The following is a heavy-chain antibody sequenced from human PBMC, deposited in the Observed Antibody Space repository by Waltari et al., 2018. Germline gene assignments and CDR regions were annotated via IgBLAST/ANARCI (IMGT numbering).Heavy chain of an antibody. CDR2: ISWNSGSI. Sequence: EVQLVESGGGLVQPGRSLRLSCAASGFTFDDYAMHWVRQAPGKGLEWVSGISWNSGSIGDADSVKGRFTISRDNAKNSLYLQMNSLRAEDTALYYCAKDIVSGVRGVIDYYYYGMDVWGQGTTVTVSS. V-gene: IGHV3-9*01. CDR3: AKDIVSGVRGVIDYYYYGMDV. CDR1: GFTFDDYA. D-gene: IGHD3-10*01. J-gene: IGHJ6*02.